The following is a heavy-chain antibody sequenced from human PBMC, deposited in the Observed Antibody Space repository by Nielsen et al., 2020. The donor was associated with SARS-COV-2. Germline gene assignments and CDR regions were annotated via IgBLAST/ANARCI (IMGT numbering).Heavy chain of an antibody. CDR3: ARDGHDYGDYVDAFDL. Sequence: GSLRLSCAVSGGSISSSYWWSWVRQPPGQGLEWIGEIYHNGNTNYKPSLKSRVIISVDKSKNQFSLKLRSVTAADAAVYYCARDGHDYGDYVDAFDLWGQGTMVTVSS. J-gene: IGHJ3*01. D-gene: IGHD4-17*01. V-gene: IGHV4-4*02. CDR2: IYHNGNT. CDR1: GGSISSSYW.